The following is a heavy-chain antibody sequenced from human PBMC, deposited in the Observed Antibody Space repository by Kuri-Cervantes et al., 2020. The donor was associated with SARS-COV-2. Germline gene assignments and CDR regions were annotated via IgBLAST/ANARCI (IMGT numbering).Heavy chain of an antibody. D-gene: IGHD3-3*01. J-gene: IGHJ5*02. CDR1: GFTFGDYA. CDR3: ARGRGPGDFWSGLNWFDP. V-gene: IGHV3-53*01. Sequence: GESLKISCTASGFTFGDYAMSWFRQAPGKGLEWVSVIYSSGSTNYADSVKGRFTISRDNFKNTLYLQMSSLRAEDTAVYYCARGRGPGDFWSGLNWFDPWGQGTLVTVSS. CDR2: IYSSGST.